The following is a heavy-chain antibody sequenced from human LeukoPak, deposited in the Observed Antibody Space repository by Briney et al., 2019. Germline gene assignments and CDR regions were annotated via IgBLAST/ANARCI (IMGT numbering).Heavy chain of an antibody. Sequence: PSETLSLTCTVSGGSISSYYWSWIRQPPGKGLEWIGYIYTSGSTNYNPSLKSRVTISVDTSKNQFSLKLSSVTAADTAVYYCARLRQQLPHFDYWGQGTLVTVSS. CDR3: ARLRQQLPHFDY. V-gene: IGHV4-4*09. J-gene: IGHJ4*02. CDR2: IYTSGST. D-gene: IGHD6-13*01. CDR1: GGSISSYY.